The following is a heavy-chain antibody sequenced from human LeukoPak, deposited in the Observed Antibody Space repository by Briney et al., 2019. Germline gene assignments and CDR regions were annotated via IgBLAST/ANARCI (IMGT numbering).Heavy chain of an antibody. CDR2: ISGGGGST. Sequence: GGSLRLSCAASGFTFRSYAMSWVRQAPGKGLEWVSGISGGGGSTFYAGSVKGRFTISRDNSKNTLYLQMSSLRAEDTAVYYCAKGIADSRLSSPDYWGQGTLVTVSS. V-gene: IGHV3-23*01. J-gene: IGHJ4*02. CDR1: GFTFRSYA. CDR3: AKGIADSRLSSPDY. D-gene: IGHD6-13*01.